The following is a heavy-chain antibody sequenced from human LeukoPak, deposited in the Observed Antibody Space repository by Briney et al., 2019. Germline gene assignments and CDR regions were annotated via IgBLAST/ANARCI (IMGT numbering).Heavy chain of an antibody. Sequence: SETLSLTCTVSGGSISSSSYYWGWIRQPPGKGLEWIGSIYYSGSTYYNPSLKSRVTISVDTSKNQFSLKLSSVTAADTAVYYCVRYCSGGSCSYYFDYWGQGTLVTVSS. CDR1: GGSISSSSYY. D-gene: IGHD2-15*01. J-gene: IGHJ4*02. CDR3: VRYCSGGSCSYYFDY. CDR2: IYYSGST. V-gene: IGHV4-39*07.